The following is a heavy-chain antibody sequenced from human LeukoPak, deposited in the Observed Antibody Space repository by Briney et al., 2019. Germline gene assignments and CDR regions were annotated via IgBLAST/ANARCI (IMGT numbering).Heavy chain of an antibody. V-gene: IGHV1-69*13. CDR2: IIPIFGTA. CDR1: GGTFSSYA. CDR3: ARVTTGTTRAFDI. D-gene: IGHD1-1*01. J-gene: IGHJ3*02. Sequence: ASVKVSCKASGGTFSSYAISWVRLAPGQGLEWMGGIIPIFGTANYAQKFQGRVTITADESTSTAYMELSSLRSEDTAVYYCARVTTGTTRAFDISGQGTMVTVSS.